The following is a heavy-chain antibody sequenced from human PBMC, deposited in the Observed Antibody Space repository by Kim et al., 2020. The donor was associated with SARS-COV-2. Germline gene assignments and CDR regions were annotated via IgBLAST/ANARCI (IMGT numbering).Heavy chain of an antibody. J-gene: IGHJ4*02. V-gene: IGHV4-59*12. CDR2: LYQTWST. CDR1: GDSINDFY. Sequence: SETLSLTCTVSGDSINDFYWSWIRQSPGRGLEWLGYLYQTWSTNYNPSLMGRVTMTLDTSKNQVSLKLTSVTAADTAMYFCARSGRGCDCLTGYAPLDSWGRGTLVTVSS. D-gene: IGHD3-9*01. CDR3: ARSGRGCDCLTGYAPLDS.